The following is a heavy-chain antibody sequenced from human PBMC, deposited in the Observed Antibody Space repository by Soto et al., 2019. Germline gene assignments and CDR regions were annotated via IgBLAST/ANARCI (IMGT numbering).Heavy chain of an antibody. J-gene: IGHJ3*02. D-gene: IGHD5-12*01. Sequence: PGGSLRLSCAASGFTVSSNYMSWVRQAPGKGLEWVSVIYSGGSTYYADSVKGRFTISRDNSKNTLYLQMNSLRAEDTAVYYCAREDGYRGAHAFDIWGQGTMVTVSS. V-gene: IGHV3-66*01. CDR2: IYSGGST. CDR1: GFTVSSNY. CDR3: AREDGYRGAHAFDI.